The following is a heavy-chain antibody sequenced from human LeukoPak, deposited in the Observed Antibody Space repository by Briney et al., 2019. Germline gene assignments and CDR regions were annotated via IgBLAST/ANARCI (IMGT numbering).Heavy chain of an antibody. CDR2: IYTSGST. CDR1: GGSVSSYY. CDR3: AREKVEETYYYYMDV. J-gene: IGHJ6*03. V-gene: IGHV4-4*07. Sequence: PSEILSLTCTVSGGSVSSYYWSWIRQPAGKGLEWIGRIYTSGSTNYNPSLKSRVTMSVDTSKNQFSLKLSSVTAADTAVYYCAREKVEETYYYYMDVWGKGTTVTVSS.